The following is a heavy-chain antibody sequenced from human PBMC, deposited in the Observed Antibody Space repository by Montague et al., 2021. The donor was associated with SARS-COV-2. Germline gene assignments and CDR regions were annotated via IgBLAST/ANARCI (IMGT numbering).Heavy chain of an antibody. Sequence: SLRLSCAASGFTVSSNYMSRVRQAPGKGLEWVSLIYSSGRTSYADSVKGRFTMSRDNSENTLYLQMNSLRAEDTAVYYCARDFGESRDHWGQGTLVTVSS. D-gene: IGHD3-10*01. CDR3: ARDFGESRDH. V-gene: IGHV3-53*01. J-gene: IGHJ4*02. CDR1: GFTVSSNY. CDR2: IYSSGRT.